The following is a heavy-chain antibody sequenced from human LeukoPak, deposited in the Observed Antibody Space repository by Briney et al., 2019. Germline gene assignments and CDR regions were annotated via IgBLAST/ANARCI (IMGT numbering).Heavy chain of an antibody. D-gene: IGHD2-15*01. V-gene: IGHV4-39*01. Sequence: SETLSLTCTVSGGSISSSSYYWGWIRQPPGKGLEWIGSIYYSGSTYYNPSLKSRVTISVDTSKNQFSLKLSSVTAADTAVYYCARQDVVVVYPNWFDPWGQGTLVTVSS. CDR3: ARQDVVVVYPNWFDP. J-gene: IGHJ5*02. CDR2: IYYSGST. CDR1: GGSISSSSYY.